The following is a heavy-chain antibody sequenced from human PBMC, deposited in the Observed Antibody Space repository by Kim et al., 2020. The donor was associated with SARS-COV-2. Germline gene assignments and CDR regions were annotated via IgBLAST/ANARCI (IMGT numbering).Heavy chain of an antibody. CDR1: GGSISSSTYY. V-gene: IGHV4-39*01. Sequence: SETLSLTCTVSGGSISSSTYYWGWIRQSPGKGLECIGTIYYSGSTYYNPSLKSRVTISVDTSKNQFSLKLTSVTAADTAVFYCARQFQRRTVDMWGQGT. CDR2: IYYSGST. D-gene: IGHD2-21*02. CDR3: ARQFQRRTVDM. J-gene: IGHJ3*02.